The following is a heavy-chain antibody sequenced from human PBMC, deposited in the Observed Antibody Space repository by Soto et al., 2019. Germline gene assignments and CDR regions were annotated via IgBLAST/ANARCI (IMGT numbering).Heavy chain of an antibody. CDR1: GFTFSDYY. CDR3: ARDRGYSSGWNYYYYGMDV. J-gene: IGHJ6*02. V-gene: IGHV3-11*01. Sequence: GGSLRLSCAASGFTFSDYYMSWIRQAPGKGLEWVSYISSSGSTIYYADSVKGRFTISRDNAKNSLYLQMNSLRAEDTAVYYCARDRGYSSGWNYYYYGMDVWGQGTTVTVSS. CDR2: ISSSGSTI. D-gene: IGHD6-19*01.